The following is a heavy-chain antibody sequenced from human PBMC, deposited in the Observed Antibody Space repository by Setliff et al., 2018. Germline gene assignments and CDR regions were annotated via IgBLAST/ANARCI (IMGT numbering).Heavy chain of an antibody. D-gene: IGHD6-19*01. CDR1: GGSVTESF. V-gene: IGHV4-4*07. Sequence: SETLSLTCTVSGGSVTESFWSWIRQPAGRGLEWIGRMIVSGGADYNPSLKSRVTMSVDSPNNKFSLNLSSVSAADTAVYYCARGPDLTAVGATYLYGMDVWGQGATVTVSS. CDR3: ARGPDLTAVGATYLYGMDV. CDR2: MIVSGGA. J-gene: IGHJ6*02.